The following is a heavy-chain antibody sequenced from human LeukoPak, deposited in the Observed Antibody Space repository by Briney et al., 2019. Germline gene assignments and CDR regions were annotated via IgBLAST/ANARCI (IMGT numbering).Heavy chain of an antibody. J-gene: IGHJ4*02. V-gene: IGHV3-64*01. CDR1: GFTFSSYA. CDR3: ARGVWFGELTALRY. Sequence: PGGSLRLSCAASGFTFSSYAMHWVRQAPGKGLEYVSAISSNGGSTYYANSVKGRFTISRDNSKNTLYLQMGSLRAEDMAVYYCARGVWFGELTALRYWGQGTLVTVSS. CDR2: ISSNGGST. D-gene: IGHD3-10*01.